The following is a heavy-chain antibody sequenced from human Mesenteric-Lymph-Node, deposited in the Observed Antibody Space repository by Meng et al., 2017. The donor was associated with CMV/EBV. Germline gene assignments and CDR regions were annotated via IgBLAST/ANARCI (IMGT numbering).Heavy chain of an antibody. Sequence: SLKISCAASGFTFDDYAMHWVRQAPGKGLEWVSGISWNSGSIGYADSVKGRFTISRDNAKNSLYLQMNSLRAEDTAVYYCARDFRLEYYYYGLDVWGQGTTVTVSS. CDR3: ARDFRLEYYYYGLDV. J-gene: IGHJ6*02. V-gene: IGHV3-9*01. D-gene: IGHD3-9*01. CDR2: ISWNSGSI. CDR1: GFTFDDYA.